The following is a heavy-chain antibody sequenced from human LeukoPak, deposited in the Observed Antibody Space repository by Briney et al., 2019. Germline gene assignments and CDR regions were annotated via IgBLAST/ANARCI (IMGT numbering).Heavy chain of an antibody. CDR3: AKWSRTAVAGPLGYFDY. CDR1: GFTFRSYG. CDR2: ISGSGGTT. V-gene: IGHV3-23*01. D-gene: IGHD6-19*01. Sequence: GGSLRLSCAASGFTFRSYGMSWVRQAPGKGLEWVSAISGSGGTTYSADSVKGRFTISRDNSKNTLYVQMNSLRAEDTAVYYCAKWSRTAVAGPLGYFDYWGQGTLVIVSS. J-gene: IGHJ4*02.